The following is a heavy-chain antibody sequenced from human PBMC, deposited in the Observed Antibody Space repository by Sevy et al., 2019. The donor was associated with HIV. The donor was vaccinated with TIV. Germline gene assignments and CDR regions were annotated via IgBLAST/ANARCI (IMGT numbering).Heavy chain of an antibody. Sequence: GWSLRLSCVTSGFTFRTSGMHWVRQSPGKGLEWVAVISYDEAHKNYADSVKGRFSISKDNSKNTLYLQMSSLRTEETAVYYCAKDYSAGITMVRGAYRARGDYFDYWGQGTQVTVSS. CDR1: GFTFRTSG. CDR2: ISYDEAHK. J-gene: IGHJ4*02. V-gene: IGHV3-30*18. CDR3: AKDYSAGITMVRGAYRARGDYFDY. D-gene: IGHD3-10*01.